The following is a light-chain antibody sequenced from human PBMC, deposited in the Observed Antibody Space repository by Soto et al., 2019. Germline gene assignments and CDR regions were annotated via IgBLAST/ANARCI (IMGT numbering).Light chain of an antibody. Sequence: EIVMTQSPATLSVSPGERATLSCRASQSISSYLAWCQQKPGRAPRLLIYGASTRATGIPARFSGSGSGTEFTLTINSLQSEDFAVYYCQQYNAWPLTFGGGTKVEIK. CDR3: QQYNAWPLT. CDR2: GAS. J-gene: IGKJ4*01. V-gene: IGKV3-15*01. CDR1: QSISSY.